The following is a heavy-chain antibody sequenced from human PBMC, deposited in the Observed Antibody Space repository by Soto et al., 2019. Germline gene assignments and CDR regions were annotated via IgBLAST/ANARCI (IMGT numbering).Heavy chain of an antibody. Sequence: GPEVKKPGASVKVSCKTSGYTFTNYGISWVRQAPGQGLEWMGWITTDKGKTTYAQKFQGRVTMTTDTSTSTAYMELRSLRSDDTAMYYCATRPPALAYGGQGTLVTVSS. V-gene: IGHV1-18*01. CDR2: ITTDKGKT. J-gene: IGHJ4*02. CDR1: GYTFTNYG. D-gene: IGHD3-3*02. CDR3: ATRPPALAY.